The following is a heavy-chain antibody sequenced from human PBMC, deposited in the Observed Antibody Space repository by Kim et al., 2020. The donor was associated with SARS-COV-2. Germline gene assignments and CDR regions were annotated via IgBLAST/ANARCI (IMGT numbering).Heavy chain of an antibody. V-gene: IGHV3-30*04. J-gene: IGHJ6*02. D-gene: IGHD3-10*01. CDR2: ISYDGSNK. Sequence: GGSLRLSCAASGFTFSSYAMHWVRQAPGKGLEWVAVISYDGSNKYYADSVKGRFTISRDNSKNTLYLQMNSLRAEDTAVYYCAREPRWFGESGAYYYGMDGLGQGTTGTVSS. CDR3: AREPRWFGESGAYYYGMDG. CDR1: GFTFSSYA.